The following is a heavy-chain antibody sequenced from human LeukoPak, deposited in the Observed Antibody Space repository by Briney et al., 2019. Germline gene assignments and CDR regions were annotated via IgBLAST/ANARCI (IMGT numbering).Heavy chain of an antibody. CDR1: GFTFTSSA. CDR2: IVVGSGNT. J-gene: IGHJ5*02. CDR3: AAARVVLPAAIGGVGFDP. Sequence: ASVKVSCKASGFTFTSSAVQWVRQARGQRLEWIGWIVVGSGNTNYAQKFQERVTITRDMSTSTAYMELSSLRSEDTAVYYCAAARVVLPAAIGGVGFDPWGQGTLVTVSS. V-gene: IGHV1-58*01. D-gene: IGHD2-2*02.